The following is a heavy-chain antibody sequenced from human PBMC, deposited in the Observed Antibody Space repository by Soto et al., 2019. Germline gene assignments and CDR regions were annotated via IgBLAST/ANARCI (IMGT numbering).Heavy chain of an antibody. CDR3: ARVVGALGHWFDP. V-gene: IGHV1-18*01. Sequence: QVQLVQSGAEVKKPGASVKVSCKASGYTFTSYGISWVPQAPGQGLEWMGRICAYNGNTNYAQKLQGRVTMTADTTTSTASMERSSLICDDRAVYYCARVVGALGHWFDPWGQGTLVTVSS. D-gene: IGHD1-26*01. CDR2: ICAYNGNT. J-gene: IGHJ5*02. CDR1: GYTFTSYG.